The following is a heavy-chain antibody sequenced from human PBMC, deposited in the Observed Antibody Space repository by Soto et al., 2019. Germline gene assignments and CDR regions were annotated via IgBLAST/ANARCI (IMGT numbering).Heavy chain of an antibody. V-gene: IGHV3-21*01. CDR3: ARDTVTTVTNFDY. D-gene: IGHD4-17*01. CDR1: GFTFSSYS. CDR2: ISSSSSYI. J-gene: IGHJ4*02. Sequence: EVQLVESGGGLVKPGGSLRLSCAASGFTFSSYSMNWVRQAPGKGLEWVSSISSSSSYIYYADSVKGRFTISRDNAKNSLYLQMNSLRAEDTAVYYCARDTVTTVTNFDYWGQGTLVTVSS.